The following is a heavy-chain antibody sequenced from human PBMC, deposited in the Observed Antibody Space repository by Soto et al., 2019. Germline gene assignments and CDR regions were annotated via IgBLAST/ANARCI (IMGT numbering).Heavy chain of an antibody. CDR3: ARDNGFGEADV. D-gene: IGHD3-10*01. CDR1: GYSFTSHG. Sequence: QVQLVQSGAEVKKPGASVKVSCKASGYSFTSHGITWVRQAPGQGLEWMGRISAYNGHTNYAQKLQGRVTMTTDTSPSTAYMELRRLRSDDTAVYYRARDNGFGEADVWGQGTTVSVAS. V-gene: IGHV1-18*01. CDR2: ISAYNGHT. J-gene: IGHJ6*02.